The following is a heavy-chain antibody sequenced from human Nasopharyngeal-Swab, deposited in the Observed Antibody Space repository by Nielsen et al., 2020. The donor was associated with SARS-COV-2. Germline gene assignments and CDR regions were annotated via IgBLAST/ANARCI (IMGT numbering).Heavy chain of an antibody. Sequence: GGSLRLSCAASGFTFSSYWMSWVRQAPGKGLEWVANIKQDGSEKYYVASVKGRFTISRDNAKNSLYLQMNSLRAEDTAVYYCARVVYGYNYPVDYWGQGTLVTVSS. CDR1: GFTFSSYW. CDR3: ARVVYGYNYPVDY. CDR2: IKQDGSEK. D-gene: IGHD5-24*01. V-gene: IGHV3-7*01. J-gene: IGHJ4*02.